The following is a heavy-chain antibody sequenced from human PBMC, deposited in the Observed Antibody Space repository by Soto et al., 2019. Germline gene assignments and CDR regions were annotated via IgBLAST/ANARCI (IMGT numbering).Heavy chain of an antibody. D-gene: IGHD6-13*01. CDR1: GYTFTSYD. V-gene: IGHV1-8*01. CDR2: MNPNSGNT. J-gene: IGHJ5*02. Sequence: ASVKVSCKASGYTFTSYDINWVRQATGQGLEWMGWMNPNSGNTGYAQKFQGRVTMTRNTSISTAYMELSSLRPEDTAVYYCARVRVAAAGTVPLFDPWGQGTLVTVSS. CDR3: ARVRVAAAGTVPLFDP.